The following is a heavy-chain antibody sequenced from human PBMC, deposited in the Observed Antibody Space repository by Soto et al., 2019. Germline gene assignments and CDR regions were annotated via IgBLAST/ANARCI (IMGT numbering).Heavy chain of an antibody. J-gene: IGHJ4*02. CDR3: ARDQSEDDLVSDY. CDR2: IIPIFGTA. CDR1: GGTFSSYA. Sequence: GASVEVSCKASGGTFSSYAISLVRQAPGQGLEWMGGIIPIFGTANYAQKFQGRVTITADESTSTAYMELSSLRSEDTSGYSCARDQSEDDLVSDYWGQGTLVTVSS. V-gene: IGHV1-69*13. D-gene: IGHD3-3*01.